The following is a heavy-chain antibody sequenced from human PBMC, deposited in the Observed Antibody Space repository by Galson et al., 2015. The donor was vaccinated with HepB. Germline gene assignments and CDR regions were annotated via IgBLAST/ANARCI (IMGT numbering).Heavy chain of an antibody. D-gene: IGHD6-19*01. Sequence: SLRLSCAASGFTFSSYSMNWVRQAPGKGLEWVSSISSSSSYIYYADSVKGRFTISRDNAKNSLYLQMNSLRAEDTAVYYCARQEGSGETTYYFDYWGQGTLVTVSS. J-gene: IGHJ4*02. CDR3: ARQEGSGETTYYFDY. CDR1: GFTFSSYS. CDR2: ISSSSSYI. V-gene: IGHV3-21*03.